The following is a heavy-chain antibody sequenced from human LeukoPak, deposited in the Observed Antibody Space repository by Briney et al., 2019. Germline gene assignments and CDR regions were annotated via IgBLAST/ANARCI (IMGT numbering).Heavy chain of an antibody. D-gene: IGHD3-22*01. J-gene: IGHJ4*02. CDR3: AKGDSSGYYTIDY. CDR1: GGTFSSYA. CDR2: IIPIFGIA. Sequence: SVKVSCKASGGTFSSYAISWVRQAPGQGLEWMGRIIPIFGIANYAQKFQGRVTITADKSTSTAYMELSSLRSEDTAVYYRAKGDSSGYYTIDYWGQGTLVTVSS. V-gene: IGHV1-69*04.